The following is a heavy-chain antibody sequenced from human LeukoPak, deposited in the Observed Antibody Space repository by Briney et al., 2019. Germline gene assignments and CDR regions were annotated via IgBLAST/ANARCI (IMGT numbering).Heavy chain of an antibody. CDR1: GGSFSGYY. J-gene: IGHJ6*03. CDR3: ARDGYSYPYYYYYMDV. D-gene: IGHD5-18*01. Sequence: SDTLSLTCAVYGGSFSGYYWRWIRHPPGKGLEWIGEINHSGSTNYNPSLKSRVTISVDTSKNQFSLKLNSVTAADTAVYYCARDGYSYPYYYYYMDVWGKGTTVTVSS. V-gene: IGHV4-34*01. CDR2: INHSGST.